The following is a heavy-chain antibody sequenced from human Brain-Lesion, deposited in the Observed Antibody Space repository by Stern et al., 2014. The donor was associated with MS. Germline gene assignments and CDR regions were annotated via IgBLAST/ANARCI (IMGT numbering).Heavy chain of an antibody. Sequence: VQLVESGPGLVKPSETLSLTCTVAGGSVSSTSYAWAWIRQPPGKGLEWIGTIYYSGNTYSSPSLKSRLTISLDTSTNHFSLQLGSVTAADTAVYYCAGEEDIRYCSGGSCTGNWFDPWGQGTLVTVSS. V-gene: IGHV4-39*02. J-gene: IGHJ5*02. D-gene: IGHD2-15*01. CDR3: AGEEDIRYCSGGSCTGNWFDP. CDR1: GGSVSSTSYA. CDR2: IYYSGNT.